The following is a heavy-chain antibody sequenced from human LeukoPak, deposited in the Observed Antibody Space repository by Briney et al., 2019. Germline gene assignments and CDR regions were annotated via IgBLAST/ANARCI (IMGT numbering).Heavy chain of an antibody. CDR1: GGTFSSYA. CDR2: IIPILGIA. CDR3: AREAPRRSSSSFVDY. J-gene: IGHJ4*02. Sequence: GASVKVSCKASGGTFSSYAISWVRQAPRQGLEWMGRIIPILGIANYAQKFQGRVTITADKSTSTAYMELSSLRSEDTAVYYCAREAPRRSSSSFVDYWDQGTLVTVSS. D-gene: IGHD6-6*01. V-gene: IGHV1-69*04.